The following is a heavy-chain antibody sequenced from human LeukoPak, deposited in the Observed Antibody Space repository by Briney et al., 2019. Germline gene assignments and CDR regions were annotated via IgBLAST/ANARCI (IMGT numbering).Heavy chain of an antibody. J-gene: IGHJ4*02. CDR1: GFTFSNYG. V-gene: IGHV3-33*06. CDR2: IWYDGSNK. D-gene: IGHD7-27*01. Sequence: PGRSLRLSCAASGFTFSNYGMHWVRQAPGQGREWVAVIWYDGSNKYYADSVRGRFTISRDNSKNTLSLQMNSLRAEDTAVYYCAKDLHWGLDYWGQGTLVTVSS. CDR3: AKDLHWGLDY.